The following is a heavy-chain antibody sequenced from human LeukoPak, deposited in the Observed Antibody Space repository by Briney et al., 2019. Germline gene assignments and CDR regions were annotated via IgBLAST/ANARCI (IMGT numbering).Heavy chain of an antibody. CDR2: IYPADSNT. J-gene: IGHJ5*02. V-gene: IGHV5-51*01. CDR1: GFNFTTYW. D-gene: IGHD4-11*01. Sequence: GESLEISCKGSGFNFTTYWIGWVRQMPGKGLEWMGIIYPADSNTRYSPSFQGQVTISADKSTNTAYLQWSSLKASDTAMYYCARQWWGNDYMPKYNWFDPWGQGTLVTVSS. CDR3: ARQWWGNDYMPKYNWFDP.